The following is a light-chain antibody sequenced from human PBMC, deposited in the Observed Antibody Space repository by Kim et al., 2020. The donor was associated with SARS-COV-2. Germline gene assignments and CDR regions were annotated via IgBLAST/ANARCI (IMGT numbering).Light chain of an antibody. CDR2: AAS. CDR1: QGISSY. J-gene: IGKJ5*01. Sequence: IQLTQSPSSLSASVGDRVTITRRASQGISSYLAWYQQKPGKAPKLLIYAASTLQSGVPSRFSGSGSGTDFTLTISSLQPEDFATYYCQQLNSYPPSITFGQGTRLEIK. CDR3: QQLNSYPPSIT. V-gene: IGKV1-9*01.